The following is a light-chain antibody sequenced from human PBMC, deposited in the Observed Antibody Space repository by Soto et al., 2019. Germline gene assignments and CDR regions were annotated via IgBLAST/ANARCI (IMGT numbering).Light chain of an antibody. CDR3: QSYDSSLSGSNV. CDR1: TPHTRAGYD. CDR2: GNS. Sequence: QSVLTQPPSVSGAPGQRVTISCTGTTPHTRAGYDVHWYQQLPGTAPKLLIYGNSNRPSGVPDRFSGSKSGTSASLAITGLQAEDEADYYCQSYDSSLSGSNVFGTGTKVTVL. J-gene: IGLJ1*01. V-gene: IGLV1-40*01.